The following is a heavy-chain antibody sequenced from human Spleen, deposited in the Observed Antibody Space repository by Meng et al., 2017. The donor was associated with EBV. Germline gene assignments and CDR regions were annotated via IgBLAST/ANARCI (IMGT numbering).Heavy chain of an antibody. J-gene: IGHJ4*02. CDR2: INTANGNT. D-gene: IGHD2-8*02. CDR1: VYTFSGDA. Sequence: QLCQAGREVKKPGASVNVSCKASVYTFSGDAMHWLRQAPGQRPEWIGWINTANGNTKYSQKFQGRVSITRDRSATTTNMELSSLTSEDTAVYYCATGGRPLWSHWGQGTLVTVSS. CDR3: ATGGRPLWSH. V-gene: IGHV1-3*04.